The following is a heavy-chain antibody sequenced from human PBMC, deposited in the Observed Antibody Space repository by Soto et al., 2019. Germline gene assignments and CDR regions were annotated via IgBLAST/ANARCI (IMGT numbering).Heavy chain of an antibody. CDR2: IYYSGST. Sequence: SETLSLTCTVSGGSISSGSYYWTWTRQHPGKGLEWIGYIYYSGSTYYNPSLKSRVTISVDTSKNQFSLKLSSVTAADTAVYYCARGNYGDSAYYFDYWGQGTLVTVSS. D-gene: IGHD4-17*01. V-gene: IGHV4-31*03. CDR1: GGSISSGSYY. CDR3: ARGNYGDSAYYFDY. J-gene: IGHJ4*02.